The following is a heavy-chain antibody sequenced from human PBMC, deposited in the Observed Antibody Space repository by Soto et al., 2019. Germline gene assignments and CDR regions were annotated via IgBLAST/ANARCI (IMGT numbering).Heavy chain of an antibody. V-gene: IGHV3-23*01. CDR1: GFTFSSYA. D-gene: IGHD3-22*01. J-gene: IGHJ4*02. Sequence: PGGSLRLSCAASGFTFSSYAMSWVRQAPGKGLEWVSAISGSGGSTYYADSVKGRFTISRDNSKNTLYLQMNSLRAEDTAVYYCAKDVYSSGYYRDRYFDYWGEGTLVTVSS. CDR3: AKDVYSSGYYRDRYFDY. CDR2: ISGSGGST.